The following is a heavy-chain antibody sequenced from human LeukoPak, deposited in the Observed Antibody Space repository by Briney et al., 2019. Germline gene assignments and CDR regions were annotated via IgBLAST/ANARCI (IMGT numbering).Heavy chain of an antibody. CDR3: ASDILTGYYPRD. J-gene: IGHJ4*02. V-gene: IGHV4-59*01. D-gene: IGHD3-9*01. CDR1: GGSISSYY. Sequence: SETLSLTCTVSGGSISSYYWSWIRQPPGKGLEWIGYIYYSGSTNYNPSLKSRVTISVDTSKNQFPLKLSSVTAADTAVYYCASDILTGYYPRDWGQGTLVTVSS. CDR2: IYYSGST.